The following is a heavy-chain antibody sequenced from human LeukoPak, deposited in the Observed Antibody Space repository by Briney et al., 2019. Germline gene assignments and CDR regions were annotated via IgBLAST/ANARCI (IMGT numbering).Heavy chain of an antibody. Sequence: GSLRLSCAASGFTFSSYGMHWVRQAPGKGLEWVAVIWYGGSNKYYADSVKGRFTISRDNSKNTLYLQMNSLRAEDTAVYYCAKDQDSSGWYAFDIWGQGTMVTVSS. CDR3: AKDQDSSGWYAFDI. D-gene: IGHD6-19*01. CDR1: GFTFSSYG. J-gene: IGHJ3*02. V-gene: IGHV3-30*02. CDR2: IWYGGSNK.